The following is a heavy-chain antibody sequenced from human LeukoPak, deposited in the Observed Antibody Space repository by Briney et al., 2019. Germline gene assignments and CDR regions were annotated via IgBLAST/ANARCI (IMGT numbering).Heavy chain of an antibody. V-gene: IGHV4-39*01. CDR1: AGSISSSSHY. CDR2: IYYRGST. Sequence: SETLSLTCTVSAGSISSSSHYWDWIRQPPGKGLEWIGSIYYRGSTYYNPSLQSRVTTYVDTSKNQSSLRLSSVTAADTAVYYCAGRSGSYSAWGQGALVTVSS. CDR3: AGRSGSYSA. D-gene: IGHD1-26*01. J-gene: IGHJ5*02.